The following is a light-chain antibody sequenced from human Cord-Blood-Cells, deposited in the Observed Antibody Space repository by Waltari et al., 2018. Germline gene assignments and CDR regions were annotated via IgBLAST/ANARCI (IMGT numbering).Light chain of an antibody. J-gene: IGKJ2*01. Sequence: DIQMTQSPSSLSASVGDRVTITCQASQDISNYLNWYQQKPGKAPKLLIYDSSNLETGVPSRFSGIGSGKDFTFTISSLQPEDIATYYCQQYDNLPYTFGQGTKLEIK. CDR2: DSS. CDR3: QQYDNLPYT. CDR1: QDISNY. V-gene: IGKV1-33*01.